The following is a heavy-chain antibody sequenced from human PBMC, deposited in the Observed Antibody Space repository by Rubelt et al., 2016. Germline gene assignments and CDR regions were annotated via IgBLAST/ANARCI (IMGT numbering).Heavy chain of an antibody. J-gene: IGHJ4*02. Sequence: VRQAPGKGLEWVGRIKSGGATDYGAHVKGRFIISRDDSKNTLYLQMYSLKIEDTAVYYCTADLADSFYGVAGDYWGQGTLVTVSS. CDR3: TADLADSFYGVAGDY. D-gene: IGHD3-3*01. CDR2: IKSGGAT. V-gene: IGHV3-15*01.